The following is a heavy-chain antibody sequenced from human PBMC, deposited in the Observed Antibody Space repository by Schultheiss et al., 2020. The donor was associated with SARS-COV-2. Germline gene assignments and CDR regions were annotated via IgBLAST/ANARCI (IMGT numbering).Heavy chain of an antibody. CDR2: INHSGST. CDR3: ARGAGGYCSGGSCYSYHYYGMDV. Sequence: SETLSLTCSVSGGSIRNSGHNWGWIRQPPGKGLEWIGEINHSGSTNYNPSLKSRVTVSVDTSKNQFSLKLSSVTAADTAVYYCARGAGGYCSGGSCYSYHYYGMDVWGQGTTVTVSS. J-gene: IGHJ6*02. D-gene: IGHD2-15*01. V-gene: IGHV4-39*07. CDR1: GGSIRNSGHN.